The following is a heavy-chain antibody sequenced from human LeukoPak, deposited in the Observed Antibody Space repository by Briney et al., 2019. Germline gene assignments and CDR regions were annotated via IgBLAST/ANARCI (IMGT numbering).Heavy chain of an antibody. Sequence: GASVKVSCKASGGTFSSYAISWVRQAPGQGLEWMGGIIPIFGTANYAQKFQSRVTMTRNTSISTAYMELSSLRAEDMALYYCAKDEGYCSDTSCYGDALDIWGQGTMVTVSS. CDR1: GGTFSSYA. CDR3: AKDEGYCSDTSCYGDALDI. D-gene: IGHD2-2*01. CDR2: IIPIFGTA. J-gene: IGHJ3*02. V-gene: IGHV1-69*05.